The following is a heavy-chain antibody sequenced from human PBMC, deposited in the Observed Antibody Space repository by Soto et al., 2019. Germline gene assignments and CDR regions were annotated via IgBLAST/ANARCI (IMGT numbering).Heavy chain of an antibody. Sequence: QITLKESGPTLVKPTQTLTLTCTFSGFSRTTSGVGVGWIRQPPGKALQWLAFIYWDDDKRYSPSLKTRLTITKDTSKSQVDLTMTNMDPVDTATDDCAHRRLGRPSGAMDVWGQGTTVTVSS. CDR3: AHRRLGRPSGAMDV. V-gene: IGHV2-5*02. D-gene: IGHD1-26*01. CDR2: IYWDDDK. J-gene: IGHJ6*02. CDR1: GFSRTTSGVG.